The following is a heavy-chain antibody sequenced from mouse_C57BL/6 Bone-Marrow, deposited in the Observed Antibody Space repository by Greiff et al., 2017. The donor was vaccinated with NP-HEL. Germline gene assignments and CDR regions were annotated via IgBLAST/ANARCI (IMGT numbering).Heavy chain of an antibody. Sequence: QVQLQQPGAELVKPGASVKLSCKASGYTFTSYWMHWVKQRPGRGLEWIGRIDPNSGGTKYNEKFKSKATLTVDNPSSTAYMQLSSLTSEDSAVYYCASYYGSSYKAYWGQGTLVTVAA. V-gene: IGHV1-72*01. J-gene: IGHJ3*01. CDR1: GYTFTSYW. D-gene: IGHD1-1*01. CDR3: ASYYGSSYKAY. CDR2: IDPNSGGT.